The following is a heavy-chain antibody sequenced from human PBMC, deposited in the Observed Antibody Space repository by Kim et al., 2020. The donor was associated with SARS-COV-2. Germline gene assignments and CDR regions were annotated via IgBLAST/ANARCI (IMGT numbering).Heavy chain of an antibody. D-gene: IGHD3-10*01. CDR2: ISSSGSTI. V-gene: IGHV3-11*04. CDR1: GFTFSDYY. CDR3: ARSMVGGGSGSSFYYYYGMDV. J-gene: IGHJ6*02. Sequence: GGSLRLSCAASGFTFSDYYMSWIRQAPGKGLEWVSYISSSGSTIYYADSVKGRFTISRDNAKNSLYLQMNSLRAEDTAVYYCARSMVGGGSGSSFYYYYGMDVWGQGTTVTVSS.